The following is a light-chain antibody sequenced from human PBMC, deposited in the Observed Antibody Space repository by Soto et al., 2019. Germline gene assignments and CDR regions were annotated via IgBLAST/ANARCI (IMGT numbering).Light chain of an antibody. V-gene: IGLV2-23*02. CDR3: CSYGGYANVV. CDR1: IIDLGNYNL. Sequence: QSVLTQPASVSGSPGQSITISCTVTIIDLGNYNLVSWYQQHPGKAPKLMIYEVSKRPSGVSDRFSGSKSGNTASLTISGLQAEDEAAYYCCSYGGYANVVFGGGTKLTVL. J-gene: IGLJ2*01. CDR2: EVS.